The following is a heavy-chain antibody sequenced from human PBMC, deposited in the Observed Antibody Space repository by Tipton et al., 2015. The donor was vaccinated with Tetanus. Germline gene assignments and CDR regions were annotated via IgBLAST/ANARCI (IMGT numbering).Heavy chain of an antibody. CDR3: ARAHCTDGVCNFDF. D-gene: IGHD2-8*01. Sequence: QLVQSGAEVKKPGASVKVSCKASGYTFTGYYIYWVRQAPGQGLEWMGWIDPNSGGTVYAQKFQGRVPMTRDTSINTAYLQWSSLKASDTSMFYCARAHCTDGVCNFDFWGQGALVTVAS. V-gene: IGHV1-2*02. CDR2: IDPNSGGT. J-gene: IGHJ4*02. CDR1: GYTFTGYY.